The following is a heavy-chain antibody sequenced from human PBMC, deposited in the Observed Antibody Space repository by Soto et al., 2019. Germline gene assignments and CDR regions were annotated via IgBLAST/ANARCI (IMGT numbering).Heavy chain of an antibody. Sequence: QSQTLSLTCAISGDSVSSNSAAWNWIRQSPSRGLEWLGRTYYRSKWYNDYAVSVKSRITINPDTSKNQFSLQLNSVPPEDQAVEYWSRKRGGGDWNYAKGDALDIWGQGTMVTVSS. CDR1: GDSVSSNSAA. V-gene: IGHV6-1*01. CDR3: SRKRGGGDWNYAKGDALDI. CDR2: TYYRSKWYN. D-gene: IGHD1-7*01. J-gene: IGHJ3*02.